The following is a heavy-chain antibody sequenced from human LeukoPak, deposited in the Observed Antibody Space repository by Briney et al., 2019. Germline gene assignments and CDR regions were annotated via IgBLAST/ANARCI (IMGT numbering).Heavy chain of an antibody. CDR2: LNRNGDIT. Sequence: GGSLRLSCAASGYTFGDYGMSWVRQVPGKGLEGVSGLNRNGDITGYADFVQGRFTISRDNAKNSLYLQMNSLRGEDTAVYYCARNPSGDYGDYPDYWGQGTLVTVSS. V-gene: IGHV3-20*04. CDR1: GYTFGDYG. CDR3: ARNPSGDYGDYPDY. J-gene: IGHJ4*02. D-gene: IGHD4-17*01.